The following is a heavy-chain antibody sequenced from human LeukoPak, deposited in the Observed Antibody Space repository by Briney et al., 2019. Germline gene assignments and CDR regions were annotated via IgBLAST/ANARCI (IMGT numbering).Heavy chain of an antibody. V-gene: IGHV3-23*01. J-gene: IGHJ6*02. CDR2: ISGSGGST. CDR3: ARDSAGYCSSTSCYEYYYGMDV. D-gene: IGHD2-2*01. Sequence: GGSLRLSCAASGFTFSSYAMSWVRQAPGKGLEWVSAISGSGGSTYYADSVKGRFTISRDNAKNSLYLQMNSLRDEDTAVYYCARDSAGYCSSTSCYEYYYGMDVWGQGTTVTVSS. CDR1: GFTFSSYA.